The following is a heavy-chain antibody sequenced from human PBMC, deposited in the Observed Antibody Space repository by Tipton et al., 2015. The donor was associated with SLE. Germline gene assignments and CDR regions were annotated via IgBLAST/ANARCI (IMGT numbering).Heavy chain of an antibody. CDR2: IYSGGST. CDR1: GFTFSSYA. V-gene: IGHV3-NL1*01. D-gene: IGHD6-19*01. J-gene: IGHJ4*02. Sequence: SLRLSCAASGFTFSSYAMHWVRQAPGKGLEWVSVIYSGGSTYYADSVKGRFTISRDNSKNTLYLQMNSLRAEDTAVYYCARAGVAVAVDYFDYWGQGTLVTVSS. CDR3: ARAGVAVAVDYFDY.